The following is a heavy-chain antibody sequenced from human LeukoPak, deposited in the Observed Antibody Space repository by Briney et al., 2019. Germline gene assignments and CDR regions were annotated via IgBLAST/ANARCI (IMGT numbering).Heavy chain of an antibody. CDR1: GGSISSYY. CDR3: ARDFSSYYDSSSYYGDSWFDY. J-gene: IGHJ4*02. CDR2: TYYSGST. V-gene: IGHV4-59*01. D-gene: IGHD3-22*01. Sequence: SETLSLTCTVSGGSISSYYWSWIRQPPGKGLEWIGYTYYSGSTKYNPSLKSRVTISVDTSKNQFSLKLSSVTAADTAVYYCARDFSSYYDSSSYYGDSWFDYWGQGTLVTVSS.